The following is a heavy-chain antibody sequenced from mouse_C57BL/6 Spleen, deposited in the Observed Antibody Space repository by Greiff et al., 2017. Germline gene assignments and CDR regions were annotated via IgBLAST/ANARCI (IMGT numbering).Heavy chain of an antibody. D-gene: IGHD4-1*01. CDR2: IDPNSGGT. CDR1: GYTFTSYW. Sequence: VQLQQPGAELVKPGASVKLSSKASGYTFTSYWMHWVKQRPGRGLEWIGRIDPNSGGTKYNEKFKSKATLTVDNPSSTAYMQLSSLTSEDSAVYDCARGDWDDYWYFDVWGTGTTGTVSS. J-gene: IGHJ1*03. CDR3: ARGDWDDYWYFDV. V-gene: IGHV1-62-3*01.